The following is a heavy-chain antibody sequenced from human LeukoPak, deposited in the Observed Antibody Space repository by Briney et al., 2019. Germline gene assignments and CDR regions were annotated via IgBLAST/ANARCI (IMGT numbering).Heavy chain of an antibody. Sequence: GESLKISCRGFGYGFTSYWNGWGRRLPGKGRGGRGMSILGTFVTRYSPSFHSHVTISADKSISTAYLQWSSLKASDTAMYYCARRHYYDSSGYFFDYWGQGTLVTVSS. D-gene: IGHD3-22*01. V-gene: IGHV5-51*01. J-gene: IGHJ4*02. CDR3: ARRHYYDSSGYFFDY. CDR1: GYGFTSYW. CDR2: SILGTFVT.